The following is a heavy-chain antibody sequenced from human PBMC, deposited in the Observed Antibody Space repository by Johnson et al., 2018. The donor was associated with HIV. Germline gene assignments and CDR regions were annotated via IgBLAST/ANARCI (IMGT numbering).Heavy chain of an antibody. V-gene: IGHV3-30-3*02. CDR3: AKSTQATIARESGPYGAFDI. Sequence: QMLLVESGGGVMQPGKSLRLSCEASGFTFRSYAMHWVRQAPGKGLEWVAVISYDGSNKYYADSVKGRFTISRENAKNSLYLQMNSLRAEDTALYYCAKSTQATIARESGPYGAFDIWCQGTMVTVSS. CDR1: GFTFRSYA. CDR2: ISYDGSNK. D-gene: IGHD3-10*01. J-gene: IGHJ3*02.